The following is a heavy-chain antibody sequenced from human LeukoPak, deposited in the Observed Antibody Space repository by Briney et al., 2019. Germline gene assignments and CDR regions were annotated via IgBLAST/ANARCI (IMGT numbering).Heavy chain of an antibody. CDR2: ISSSSSYI. D-gene: IGHD6-19*01. V-gene: IGHV3-21*01. J-gene: IGHJ3*02. CDR1: GFTFSSYS. CDR3: ARDGRYSSGWDAFDI. Sequence: GGSLRLSCAASGFTFSSYSMNWVRQAPGKGLEWVSSISSSSSYIYYADSVKGRFTISRDNAKNSLYLQVNSLRAEDTAVYYCARDGRYSSGWDAFDIWGQGTMVTVSS.